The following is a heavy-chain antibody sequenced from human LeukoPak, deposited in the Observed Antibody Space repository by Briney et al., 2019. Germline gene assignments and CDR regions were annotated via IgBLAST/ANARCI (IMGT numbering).Heavy chain of an antibody. V-gene: IGHV4-59*05. CDR1: GGSISSYY. D-gene: IGHD3-9*01. CDR2: IYYSGST. J-gene: IGHJ4*02. CDR3: ARQGILTGYCDY. Sequence: SETLSLTCTVSGGSISSYYWSWIRQPPGKGLEWIGSIYYSGSTYYNPSLKSRVTISVDTSKNQFSLKLSSVTAADTAVYYCARQGILTGYCDYWGQGTLVTVSS.